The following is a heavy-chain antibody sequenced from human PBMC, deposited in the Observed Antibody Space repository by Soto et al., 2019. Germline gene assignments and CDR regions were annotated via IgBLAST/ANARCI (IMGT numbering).Heavy chain of an antibody. CDR3: ARDPSERDYGGDAFDI. Sequence: EVQLVESGGGLVQPGGSLRLSCAASGFTVSSNYMSWVRQAPGKGLEWVSVIYSGGSTYYADSVKGRFTISRDNSKNTLYLQMNSLRAEDTAVYYCARDPSERDYGGDAFDIWGQGTMVTVSS. J-gene: IGHJ3*02. CDR2: IYSGGST. V-gene: IGHV3-66*01. D-gene: IGHD4-17*01. CDR1: GFTVSSNY.